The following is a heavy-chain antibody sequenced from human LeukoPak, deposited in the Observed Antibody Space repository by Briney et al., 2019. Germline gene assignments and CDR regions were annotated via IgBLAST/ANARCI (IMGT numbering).Heavy chain of an antibody. CDR3: ARVPVYYGMDV. V-gene: IGHV4-59*01. Sequence: SETLSLTCTVSGASISSFYWSWIRQPPGKGLEFIGYVYYTGSTNYTPSLESRVTISLDTSKNEFSLKVSSVTAADTAVYYCARVPVYYGMDVWGQGTTVTVSS. J-gene: IGHJ6*02. CDR1: GASISSFY. CDR2: VYYTGST.